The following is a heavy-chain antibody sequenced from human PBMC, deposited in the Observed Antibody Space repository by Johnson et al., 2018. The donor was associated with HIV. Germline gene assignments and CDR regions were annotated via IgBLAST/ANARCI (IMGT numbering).Heavy chain of an antibody. D-gene: IGHD1-1*01. CDR1: GFSFSDHY. CDR2: TRNKANSYTT. CDR3: AKGRKWNDVGNDALDI. J-gene: IGHJ3*02. Sequence: MQLVESGGGLVQPGGSLRLSCAASGFSFSDHYMDWVRQAPGKGLDWVGRTRNKANSYTTEYAASVTGRFIISRDDSKNTLYLQMSNLRPEDTAVYYCAKGRKWNDVGNDALDIWGQGTLVTVSS. V-gene: IGHV3-72*01.